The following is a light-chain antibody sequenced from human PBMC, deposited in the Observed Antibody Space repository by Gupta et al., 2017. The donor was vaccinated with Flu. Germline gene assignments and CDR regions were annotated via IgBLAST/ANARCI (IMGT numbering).Light chain of an antibody. J-gene: IGKJ1*01. CDR2: GAS. Sequence: LSAGEHVVPICESGQRVRRNYLYWYQQKPGQAPRLLIYGASSRASGVPDRFSGSGYGTDFTLTIGRREPEDFAVYYCQQQRHSPWTFGQGTKVEIK. V-gene: IGKV3-20*01. CDR1: QRVRRNY. CDR3: QQQRHSPWT.